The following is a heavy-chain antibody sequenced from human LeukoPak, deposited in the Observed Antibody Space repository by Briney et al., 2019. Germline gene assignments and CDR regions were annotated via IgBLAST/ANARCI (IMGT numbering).Heavy chain of an antibody. Sequence: PSETLSLTCTVSGGSISSYYWSWMRQPPGKGLELIGYIYYSGSTNYNPSLNSRVTISVDTSKNQFSLKLSSVTAADTAVYYCARVSSGVYFDYWGQGTLVTVSS. CDR1: GGSISSYY. V-gene: IGHV4-59*01. CDR3: ARVSSGVYFDY. D-gene: IGHD2-15*01. CDR2: IYYSGST. J-gene: IGHJ4*02.